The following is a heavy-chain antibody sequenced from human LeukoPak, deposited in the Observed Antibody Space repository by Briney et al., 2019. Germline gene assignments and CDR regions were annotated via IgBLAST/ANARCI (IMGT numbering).Heavy chain of an antibody. Sequence: GGSLRLSCAASGFTFSSYSMNWVRQAPGKGLEWVSYISSSSSTIYYADSVKGRFTISRDNAKNSLYLQMNSLRAEDTALYYCAKDTTSSSGWYYFNYWGQGTLVTVSS. CDR3: AKDTTSSSGWYYFNY. J-gene: IGHJ4*02. CDR2: ISSSSSTI. CDR1: GFTFSSYS. V-gene: IGHV3-48*04. D-gene: IGHD6-19*01.